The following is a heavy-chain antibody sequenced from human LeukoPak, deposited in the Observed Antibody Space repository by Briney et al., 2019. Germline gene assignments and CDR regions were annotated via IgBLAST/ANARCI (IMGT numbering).Heavy chain of an antibody. CDR1: GYTFTSYG. CDR2: ISAYNGNT. D-gene: IGHD3-22*01. J-gene: IGHJ5*02. CDR3: AGLGGPWPDNWFDP. V-gene: IGHV1-18*01. Sequence: GASVKVSCKASGYTFTSYGISWVRQAPGQGLEWMGWISAYNGNTNYAQKLQGRVTMTTDTSTSTAYMELRSLRSDDTAVYYCAGLGGPWPDNWFDPWGQGTLVTVSS.